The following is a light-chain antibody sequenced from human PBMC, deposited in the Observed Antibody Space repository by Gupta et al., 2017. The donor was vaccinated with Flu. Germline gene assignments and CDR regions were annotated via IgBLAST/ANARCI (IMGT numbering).Light chain of an antibody. CDR3: QVWSSDGDHYV. CDR2: DNS. CDR1: NIATKS. V-gene: IGLV3-21*02. Sequence: SYVLTQSLSVSVAPGQTARISCVGNNIATKSVHWYLQRPGQAPVLVVYDNSDRPSGIPERFSGSSSGNTATLTISRVEAGDEADYYCQVWSSDGDHYVFGTGTKVTVL. J-gene: IGLJ1*01.